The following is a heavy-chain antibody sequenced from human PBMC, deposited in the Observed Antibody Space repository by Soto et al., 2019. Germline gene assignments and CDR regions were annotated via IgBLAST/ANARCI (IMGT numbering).Heavy chain of an antibody. CDR3: ARDDGYYRLYDY. D-gene: IGHD3-3*01. CDR1: GGSISSGDYF. Sequence: QVRLQESGPGLVKPSQNLSLTCTVSGGSISSGDYFWSWVRQPPGKGLEWIGYIYYTGSTSYNPSLKSRITMSVDTSKNQFSLKVSSVTAADTAVYCCARDDGYYRLYDYWGQGTLVTVSS. V-gene: IGHV4-30-4*01. CDR2: IYYTGST. J-gene: IGHJ4*02.